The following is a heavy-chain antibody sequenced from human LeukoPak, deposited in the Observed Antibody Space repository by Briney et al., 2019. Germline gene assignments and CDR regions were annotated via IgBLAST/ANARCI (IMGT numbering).Heavy chain of an antibody. V-gene: IGHV4-59*08. D-gene: IGHD6-6*01. Sequence: SETLSLTCTVSGGSISGYYWTWIRQPPGKGLEWIGYIYSSGSTNYNPSLRSRVTISVDTSKNQFSLRLSSVTAADTAVYYCARHRYTSSSSYFDFWGQGTLVTVSS. J-gene: IGHJ4*02. CDR1: GGSISGYY. CDR2: IYSSGST. CDR3: ARHRYTSSSSYFDF.